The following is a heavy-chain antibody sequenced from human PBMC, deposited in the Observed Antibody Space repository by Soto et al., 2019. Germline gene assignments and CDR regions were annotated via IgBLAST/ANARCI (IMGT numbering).Heavy chain of an antibody. Sequence: PGESLKISCKGSGYSFTSYWIGWVRQMPGKGLEWMGIIYPGDSDTRYSPSFQGQVTISADKSISTAYLQWSSLKASDTAMNYCARLCGYSYGPGNYYGMDVWGQGTTVTVSS. J-gene: IGHJ6*02. CDR3: ARLCGYSYGPGNYYGMDV. D-gene: IGHD5-18*01. CDR2: IYPGDSDT. V-gene: IGHV5-51*01. CDR1: GYSFTSYW.